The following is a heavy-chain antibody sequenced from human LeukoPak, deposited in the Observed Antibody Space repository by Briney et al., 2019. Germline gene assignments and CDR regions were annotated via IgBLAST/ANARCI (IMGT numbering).Heavy chain of an antibody. D-gene: IGHD5-12*01. V-gene: IGHV3-20*04. CDR1: GFTFDDYC. CDR2: INWNGGST. J-gene: IGHJ6*03. CDR3: ARAGNGYEYYYYMDV. Sequence: GGSLSLSCAASGFTFDDYCMSWVRQAPGKGLEGVSGINWNGGSTVYADSVKGRFTISRDNAKNSLYLQMNSLRAEDTALYYCARAGNGYEYYYYMDVWGQGTLVTVSS.